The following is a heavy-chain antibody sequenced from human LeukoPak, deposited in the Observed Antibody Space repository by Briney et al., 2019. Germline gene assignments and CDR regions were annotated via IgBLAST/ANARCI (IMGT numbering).Heavy chain of an antibody. J-gene: IGHJ6*02. CDR3: ARARYYDFWSGYSYYYGMDV. D-gene: IGHD3-3*01. CDR1: GGTFSSYT. V-gene: IGHV1-69*02. CDR2: IIPILGIA. Sequence: SVKVSCKASGGTFSSYTISWVRQAPGQGLEWMGRIIPILGIANYAQKSQGRVTITADKSTSTAYMELSSLRSEDAAVYYCARARYYDFWSGYSYYYGMDVWGQGTTVTVSS.